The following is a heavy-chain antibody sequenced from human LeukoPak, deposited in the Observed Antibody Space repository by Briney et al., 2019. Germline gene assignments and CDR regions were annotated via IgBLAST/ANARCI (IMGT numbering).Heavy chain of an antibody. CDR1: GFTFSSYA. CDR2: ISTSGVST. Sequence: PGGSLRLSCAASGFTFSSYAMNWVRQTPGKGLEWVSTISTSGVSTYYGDSVKGRFTVSRDNSKNTLYLQMNSLRAEDTAIYYCAEDQDFTISGTDYWGQGTLVTVSS. V-gene: IGHV3-23*01. D-gene: IGHD3-3*01. CDR3: AEDQDFTISGTDY. J-gene: IGHJ4*02.